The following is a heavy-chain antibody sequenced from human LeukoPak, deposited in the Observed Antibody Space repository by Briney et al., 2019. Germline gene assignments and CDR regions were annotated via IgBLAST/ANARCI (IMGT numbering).Heavy chain of an antibody. CDR3: TRVIVATKDY. CDR2: IRSKNYGGTT. D-gene: IGHD5-12*01. V-gene: IGHV3-49*04. J-gene: IGHJ4*02. CDR1: GFTFGDYA. Sequence: GGSLRLSCTGSGFTFGDYAMNWVRQAPGKGLEWVGFIRSKNYGGTTEYAASVEGRFTISRDDSKSIAYLQMNSLKTEDTAMYYCTRVIVATKDYWGQGTLVTVSS.